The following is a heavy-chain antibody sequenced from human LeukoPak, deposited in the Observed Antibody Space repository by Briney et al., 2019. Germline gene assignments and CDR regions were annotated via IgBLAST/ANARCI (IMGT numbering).Heavy chain of an antibody. CDR2: ISAYNGNT. Sequence: ASVKVSCKASGYTFTGYYMHWVRQAPGQGLEWMGWISAYNGNTNYAQKLQGRVTMTTDTSTSTAYMELRSLRSDDTVVYYCARVESAAAGTTYYFDYWGQGTLVTVSS. D-gene: IGHD6-13*01. CDR3: ARVESAAAGTTYYFDY. V-gene: IGHV1-18*04. J-gene: IGHJ4*02. CDR1: GYTFTGYY.